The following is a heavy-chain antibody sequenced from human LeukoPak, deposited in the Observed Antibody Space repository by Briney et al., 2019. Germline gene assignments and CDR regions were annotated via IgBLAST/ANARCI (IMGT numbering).Heavy chain of an antibody. D-gene: IGHD1-26*01. V-gene: IGHV4-34*01. CDR1: GFTFSNYG. CDR2: INHSGST. J-gene: IGHJ6*03. Sequence: GSLRLSCAASGFTFSNYGMSWVRQAPGKGLEWIGEINHSGSTNYNPSLKSRVTISVDTSKNQFSLKLSSVTAADTAVYYCARKSGSYFSPYYYYYMDVWGKGTTVTISS. CDR3: ARKSGSYFSPYYYYYMDV.